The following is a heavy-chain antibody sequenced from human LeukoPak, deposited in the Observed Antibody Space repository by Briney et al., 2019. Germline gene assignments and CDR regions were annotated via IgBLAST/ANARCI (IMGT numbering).Heavy chain of an antibody. CDR3: ARDWGVVVVAATGNWFDP. V-gene: IGHV1-69*04. J-gene: IGHJ5*02. D-gene: IGHD2-15*01. Sequence: GASVKVSCKASGGTFSSYAISWVRQAPGQGLEWMGRIIPIFGIANHAQKFQGRVTITADKSTSTAYMELSSLRSEDTAVYYCARDWGVVVVAATGNWFDPWGQGTLVTVSS. CDR2: IIPIFGIA. CDR1: GGTFSSYA.